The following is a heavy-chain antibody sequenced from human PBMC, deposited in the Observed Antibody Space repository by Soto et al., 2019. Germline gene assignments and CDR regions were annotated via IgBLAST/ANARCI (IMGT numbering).Heavy chain of an antibody. CDR3: AREDYGSGSYDY. Sequence: QVQLVESGGGVVQPGRSLRLSCAASGFTFSSYGMHWVRQAPGKGLEWVAVIWYDGSNRNYADSVKGRFTISRDSSKNTLYLQMNSLRAEDTAVYYCAREDYGSGSYDYWGQGTLVTVSS. CDR2: IWYDGSNR. CDR1: GFTFSSYG. V-gene: IGHV3-33*01. D-gene: IGHD3-10*01. J-gene: IGHJ4*02.